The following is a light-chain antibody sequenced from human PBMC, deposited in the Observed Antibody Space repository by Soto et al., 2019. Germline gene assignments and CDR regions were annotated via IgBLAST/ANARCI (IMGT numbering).Light chain of an antibody. CDR2: GSI. V-gene: IGLV1-40*01. J-gene: IGLJ2*01. Sequence: QSVLTQPPSVSGAPGQRVTISCTGSSSNIGAGYDVHWYQQLPGTAPKLLIFGSINRPSGVPDRFSGSRSGTSASLAITGLQAEDEADYYCQSYDGSLSALGLVFGGGTKLTVL. CDR1: SSNIGAGYD. CDR3: QSYDGSLSALGLV.